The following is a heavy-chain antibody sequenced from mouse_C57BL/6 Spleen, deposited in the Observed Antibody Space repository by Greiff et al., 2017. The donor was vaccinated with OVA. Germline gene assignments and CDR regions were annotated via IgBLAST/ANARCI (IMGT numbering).Heavy chain of an antibody. D-gene: IGHD6-2*01. CDR3: AREKSYAPDGDFDV. CDR2: IYPNNGGT. CDR1: GYTFTDYY. V-gene: IGHV1-34*01. J-gene: IGHJ1*03. Sequence: VQLQQSGPELVKPGASVKMSCKASGYTFTDYYMHWVKQSHGKSLEWIGYIYPNNGGTGYNQKFKGKATLTVDKSSSTAYMELRSLTSDDSAGYDCAREKSYAPDGDFDVWGTGTTVTVSS.